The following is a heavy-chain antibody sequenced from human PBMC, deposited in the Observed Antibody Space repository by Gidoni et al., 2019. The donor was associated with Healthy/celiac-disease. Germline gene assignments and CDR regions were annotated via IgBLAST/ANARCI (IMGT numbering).Heavy chain of an antibody. CDR2: IYCSGST. CDR3: ARDRGGSYYYYGMDV. CDR1: GCSISSYY. J-gene: IGHJ6*02. Sequence: QVQLQESGPGLVKPSETLSLTCPVAGCSISSYYWSWIRQPPGKGLEWIGYIYCSGSTNYNPSLKSRVTISVDTSKNQFALKLSSVTAADTAVYYCARDRGGSYYYYGMDVWGQGTTVTVS. D-gene: IGHD3-10*01. V-gene: IGHV4-59*01.